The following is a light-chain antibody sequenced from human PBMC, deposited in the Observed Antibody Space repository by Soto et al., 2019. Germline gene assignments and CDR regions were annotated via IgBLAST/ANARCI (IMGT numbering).Light chain of an antibody. Sequence: DIQMTQSPSSLSASVGDRVTITCRASQSISSYLNWYQQKPGKAPKLLIYAASSLQRGVPSTFSGSGSGTDFPLTISSLQPADFATYYCKQRYSPPFTFGPGTTVDIK. V-gene: IGKV1-39*01. CDR3: KQRYSPPFT. CDR1: QSISSY. J-gene: IGKJ3*01. CDR2: AAS.